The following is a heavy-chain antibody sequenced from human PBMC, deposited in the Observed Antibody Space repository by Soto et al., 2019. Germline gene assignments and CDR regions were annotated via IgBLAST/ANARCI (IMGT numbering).Heavy chain of an antibody. V-gene: IGHV3-23*01. CDR2: ISGSGGST. Sequence: EVQLLESGGGLVQPGGSLRLSCAASGFTFSSYAMSWVRQAPGKGLEWVSAISGSGGSTYYADSVKGRFTISRDNSKNTLYLQMNSLRAEDTAVYYCAKETPLVYGDYAGAEFDYWGQGTLVTVSS. J-gene: IGHJ4*02. CDR3: AKETPLVYGDYAGAEFDY. CDR1: GFTFSSYA. D-gene: IGHD4-17*01.